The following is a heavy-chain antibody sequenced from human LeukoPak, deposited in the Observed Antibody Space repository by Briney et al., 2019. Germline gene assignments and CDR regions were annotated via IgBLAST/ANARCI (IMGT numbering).Heavy chain of an antibody. V-gene: IGHV5-51*01. J-gene: IGHJ4*02. CDR3: ARGQGDSSGYYSFDY. CDR2: IYPGDSDT. D-gene: IGHD3-22*01. CDR1: GYSFNSYW. Sequence: GESLQISCRGSGYSFNSYWIGWVRQMPGKGLEWMGIIYPGDSDTRYSPSFQGQVTISADKSISTAYLQWSSLKASDTAMYYCARGQGDSSGYYSFDYWGQGTLVTVSS.